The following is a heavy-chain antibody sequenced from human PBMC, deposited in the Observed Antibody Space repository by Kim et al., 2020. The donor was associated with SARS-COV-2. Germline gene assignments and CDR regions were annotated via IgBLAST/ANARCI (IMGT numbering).Heavy chain of an antibody. CDR1: GFTFTGYP. V-gene: IGHV3-23*01. Sequence: GGSLRLSCAASGFTFTGYPMPWVRQAPAKGLEWVSTIRTTGRRTYYADSVKGRFTISTDDSKNTLYLQLNSLRTDDTAVYYYAKGGGDYGDGAFDFLG. CDR2: IRTTGRRT. J-gene: IGHJ3*01. CDR3: AKGGGDYGDGAFDF. D-gene: IGHD4-17*01.